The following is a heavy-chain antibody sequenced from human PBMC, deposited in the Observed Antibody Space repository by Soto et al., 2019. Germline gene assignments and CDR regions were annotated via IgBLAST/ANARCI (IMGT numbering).Heavy chain of an antibody. J-gene: IGHJ6*02. Sequence: GESLKISCVVSGFTFSSYWMSWFRQAPGKGLEWVADMNQDGGEKYYVDSVKGRFTVSRDNAKTSFYLQMNNLRVEDTAVYYCARVDCSPSNCYNLYYGRDVWGQGTTVTVSS. CDR3: ARVDCSPSNCYNLYYGRDV. CDR1: GFTFSSYW. V-gene: IGHV3-7*04. D-gene: IGHD2-2*02. CDR2: MNQDGGEK.